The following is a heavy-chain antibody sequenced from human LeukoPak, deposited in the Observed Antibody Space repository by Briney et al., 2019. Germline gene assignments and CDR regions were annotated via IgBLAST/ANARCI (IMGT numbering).Heavy chain of an antibody. J-gene: IGHJ5*02. Sequence: SETLSLTCIVSGGSVSRYYWSWIRQPPGKGLEWIGYMFYGGTTNYNPSLKSRVTLSVDTSKNQLSLKLSSVTAADTAVYYCARTRIYDSGGKFDPWGQGILVTVSS. D-gene: IGHD3-22*01. V-gene: IGHV4-59*08. CDR1: GGSVSRYY. CDR2: MFYGGTT. CDR3: ARTRIYDSGGKFDP.